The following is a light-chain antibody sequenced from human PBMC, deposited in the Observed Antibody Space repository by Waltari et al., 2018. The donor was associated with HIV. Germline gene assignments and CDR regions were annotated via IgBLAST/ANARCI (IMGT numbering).Light chain of an antibody. CDR1: SSNLGSNY. Sequence: QSVLTQPPPASGTPGQRVTISCSGSSSNLGSNYVYWYQQLPGTAPKLLIYRNNQRPSGVPDRFSGSKSGTSASLAISGLRSEDEADYYCAAWDDSLSGPWVFGGGTELTVL. CDR3: AAWDDSLSGPWV. J-gene: IGLJ3*02. V-gene: IGLV1-47*01. CDR2: RNN.